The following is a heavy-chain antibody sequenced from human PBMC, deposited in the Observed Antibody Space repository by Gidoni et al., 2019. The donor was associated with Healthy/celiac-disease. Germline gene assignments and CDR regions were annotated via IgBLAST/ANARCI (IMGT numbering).Heavy chain of an antibody. CDR3: ARGVVTTWNDYYYGMDV. D-gene: IGHD4-17*01. CDR2: IWYDGSNK. Sequence: QVQLVESGGGVVQPGRSLRLSCAASGFTFRSYGMHWVRQAPGKGLGWVAVIWYDGSNKYYADSVKGRFTISRDNSKNTLYLQMNSRRAEDTAVYYCARGVVTTWNDYYYGMDVWGQGTTVTVSS. V-gene: IGHV3-33*01. CDR1: GFTFRSYG. J-gene: IGHJ6*02.